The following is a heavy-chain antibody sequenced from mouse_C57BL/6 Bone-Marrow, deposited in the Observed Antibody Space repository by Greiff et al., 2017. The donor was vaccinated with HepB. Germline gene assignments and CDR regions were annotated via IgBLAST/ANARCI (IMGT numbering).Heavy chain of an antibody. D-gene: IGHD1-1*01. Sequence: QVQLQQSGAELARPGASVKLSCKASGYTFTSYGISWVKQSTGQGLEWIGEIYPRSGNTYYNEKFKGKATLTADKSSSTAYMELRSLTSEDSAVYFCARSPYYYGSSYEYFDVWGTGTTVTVSS. CDR3: ARSPYYYGSSYEYFDV. J-gene: IGHJ1*03. CDR1: GYTFTSYG. CDR2: IYPRSGNT. V-gene: IGHV1-81*01.